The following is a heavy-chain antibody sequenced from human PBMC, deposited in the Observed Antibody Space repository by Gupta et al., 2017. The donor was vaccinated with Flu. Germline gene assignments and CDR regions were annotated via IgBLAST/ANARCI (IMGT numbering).Heavy chain of an antibody. J-gene: IGHJ5*02. CDR1: GGSISSSSYY. D-gene: IGHD5-12*01. CDR2: IYYSGST. Sequence: GGSISSSSYYWGWIRQPPGKGLEWIVSIYYSGSTYYNPSLKLRVTISVDTSKNQFSLKLSSVTAADTAVYYCARRGGYVFSWWFDPWGQGTLVTVSS. V-gene: IGHV4-39*01. CDR3: ARRGGYVFSWWFDP.